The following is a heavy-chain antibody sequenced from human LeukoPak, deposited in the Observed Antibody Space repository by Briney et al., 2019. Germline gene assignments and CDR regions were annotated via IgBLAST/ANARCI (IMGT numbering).Heavy chain of an antibody. CDR3: VRDEGSGLPSRWL. J-gene: IGHJ4*02. CDR1: GDSVSSNSAT. Sequence: SQTLSLTCAISGDSVSSNSATWNWIRQSPSRGLEWLGRTYYRSKWFNDYAVSVKSRITVNPDTSKNQFSLQLNSVTPEDTALYYCVRDEGSGLPSRWLWGPGTLVTVSS. D-gene: IGHD5-18*01. CDR2: TYYRSKWFN. V-gene: IGHV6-1*01.